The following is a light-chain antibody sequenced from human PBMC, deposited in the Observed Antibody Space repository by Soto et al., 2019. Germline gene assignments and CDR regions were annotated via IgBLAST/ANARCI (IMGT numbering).Light chain of an antibody. J-gene: IGKJ5*01. CDR3: QHYGNSPPYT. V-gene: IGKV3-20*01. CDR1: QSVSSTY. CDR2: GAS. Sequence: EIVLTQSPGTLSLSPGERATLSCRASQSVSSTYLAWYQHKPGQAPRVLIYGASNRATGIPDRFSGSGSGTDFTLTISRLEPEDFAVYYCQHYGNSPPYTFGQGTRLEI.